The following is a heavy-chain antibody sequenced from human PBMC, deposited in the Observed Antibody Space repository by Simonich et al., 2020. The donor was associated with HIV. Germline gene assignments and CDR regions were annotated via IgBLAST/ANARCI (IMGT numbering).Heavy chain of an antibody. Sequence: QVQLVQSGAEVKKPGASVKVSCKASGYTYINYGINWVRQAPGQGLEWMGIINPSEGSTTYAQKYQGRVTMTGDTSTSTAYMELSSLRFEDTAVYYCARDLDTSGWSAWFDPWGQGTLVTVSS. CDR1: GYTYINYG. V-gene: IGHV1-46*01. CDR3: ARDLDTSGWSAWFDP. J-gene: IGHJ5*02. CDR2: INPSEGST. D-gene: IGHD6-19*01.